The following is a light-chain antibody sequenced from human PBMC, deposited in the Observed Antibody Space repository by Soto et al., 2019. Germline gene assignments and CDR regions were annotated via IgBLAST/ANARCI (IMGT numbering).Light chain of an antibody. CDR2: GAS. CDR1: QSVSSN. V-gene: IGKV3-15*01. Sequence: EIVMTQSPATLSVSPGERATLSCRASQSVSSNLAWYQQKPGQAPRLLIYGASTRATGIPARFSGSGSGTEFTLTISSLQSEDFAVYYCQQYKKWPPWTFGQGTKVEIK. J-gene: IGKJ1*01. CDR3: QQYKKWPPWT.